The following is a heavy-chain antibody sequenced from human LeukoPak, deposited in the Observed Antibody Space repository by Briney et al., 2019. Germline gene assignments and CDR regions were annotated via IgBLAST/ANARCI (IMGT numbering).Heavy chain of an antibody. CDR1: GFSLSNARMG. D-gene: IGHD2/OR15-2a*01. CDR3: ARSLPFYSRTVKKSYYYGMDV. CDR2: IFSNDEK. Sequence: SGPVLVKPTETLTLTCTVSGFSLSNARMGVSWIRQPPGKALEWLAHIFSNDEKSYSTSLKSRLTISKDTSKSQVVLTMTNMDPVDTATYYCARSLPFYSRTVKKSYYYGMDVWGQGTTVPVSS. J-gene: IGHJ6*02. V-gene: IGHV2-26*01.